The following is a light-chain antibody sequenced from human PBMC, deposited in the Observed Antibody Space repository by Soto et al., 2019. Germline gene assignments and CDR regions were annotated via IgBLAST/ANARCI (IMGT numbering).Light chain of an antibody. J-gene: IGKJ2*03. CDR1: QIIARW. CDR3: LQYNTFPPS. V-gene: IGKV1-5*01. Sequence: DIQMTQSPSTLSASIGYSVTLTCRASQIIARWLAWYQQKPGKAPNLVIYDATKLQSGVPSRFSATASGAEFTLTISGLQAEDFATYYCLQYNTFPPSFGQGTRLEI. CDR2: DAT.